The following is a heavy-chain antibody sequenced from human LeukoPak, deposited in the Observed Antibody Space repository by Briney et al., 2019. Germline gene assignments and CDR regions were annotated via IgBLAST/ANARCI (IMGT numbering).Heavy chain of an antibody. D-gene: IGHD2-2*01. CDR3: ARDSLYCSSTSCLDGYYYYGMDV. J-gene: IGHJ6*02. Sequence: SETQSFTCTVSGGSISSSSYYWGWIRQPPGKGLEWIGGIYYSGSTYYNPSLKSRVTISVDTSKNQFSLKLSSVTAADTAVYYCARDSLYCSSTSCLDGYYYYGMDVWGQGTTVTVSS. V-gene: IGHV4-39*07. CDR2: IYYSGST. CDR1: GGSISSSSYY.